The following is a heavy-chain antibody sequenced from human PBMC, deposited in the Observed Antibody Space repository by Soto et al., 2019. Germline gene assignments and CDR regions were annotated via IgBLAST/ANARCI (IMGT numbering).Heavy chain of an antibody. CDR3: ARHGSPYYYDSSGSRGDWFDP. V-gene: IGHV5-10-1*01. Sequence: GESLKISCKGSGYSFTSYWISWVRQMPGKGLEWMGRIDPSDSYTNYSPSFQGHVTISADKSISTAYLQWSSLKASDTAMYYCARHGSPYYYDSSGSRGDWFDPWGQGTLVTVSS. J-gene: IGHJ5*02. CDR1: GYSFTSYW. D-gene: IGHD3-22*01. CDR2: IDPSDSYT.